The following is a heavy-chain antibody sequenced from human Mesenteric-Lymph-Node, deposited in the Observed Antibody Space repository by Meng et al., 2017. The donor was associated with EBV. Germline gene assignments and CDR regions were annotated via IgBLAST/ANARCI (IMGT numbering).Heavy chain of an antibody. Sequence: EVHLVESGGGLVKPGGSLRLSCAASGFTFSRFTMSWVRQAPGTGLEWVSSISSSGSYIYYADSVKGRFTISRDNADNSLFLQMNSLRAGDTAVYYCAGLDGSGIFYWGRGTLVTVSS. CDR1: GFTFSRFT. CDR2: ISSSGSYI. CDR3: AGLDGSGIFY. V-gene: IGHV3-21*01. J-gene: IGHJ4*02. D-gene: IGHD3-10*01.